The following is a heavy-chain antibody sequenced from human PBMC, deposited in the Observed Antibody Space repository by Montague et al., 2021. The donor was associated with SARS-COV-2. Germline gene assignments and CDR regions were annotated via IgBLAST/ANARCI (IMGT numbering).Heavy chain of an antibody. CDR1: GFFFRSYY. V-gene: IGHV3-48*03. J-gene: IGHJ4*02. Sequence: SLRLSCAASGFFFRSYYMIWLRQAPGKGLAWVSYISHSGDTNYYAASVKGRFTISRDNAKNSLYLQMSSLRAEDTAVYYCSRAGEDYYYDSSGFVDWGQGTMVTVSS. CDR3: SRAGEDYYYDSSGFVD. CDR2: ISHSGDTN. D-gene: IGHD3-22*01.